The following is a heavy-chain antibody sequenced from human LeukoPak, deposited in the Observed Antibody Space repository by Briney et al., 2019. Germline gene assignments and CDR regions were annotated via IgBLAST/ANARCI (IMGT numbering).Heavy chain of an antibody. D-gene: IGHD5-12*01. Sequence: GGSLRLSCAASGFTFSSYGMSWVRQAPGKGLEWVSSISSSSSYIYYADSVKGRFTISRDNAKNSLYLQMNSLRAEDTAVYYCARAPEGGVATIFWGQGTLVTVSS. V-gene: IGHV3-21*01. J-gene: IGHJ4*02. CDR2: ISSSSSYI. CDR3: ARAPEGGVATIF. CDR1: GFTFSSYG.